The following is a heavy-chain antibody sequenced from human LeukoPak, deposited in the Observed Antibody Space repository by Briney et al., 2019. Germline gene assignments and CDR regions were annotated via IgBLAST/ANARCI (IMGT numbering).Heavy chain of an antibody. CDR1: GYTFTSYG. J-gene: IGHJ5*02. V-gene: IGHV1-18*01. Sequence: GASVTVSCTASGYTFTSYGISWVRQAPGQGLEWMGWISAYNGNTNYAQKLQGRVTMTTDTSTSTAYMELRSLRSDDTAVYYCARDSTILKDDWFDPWGQGTLVTVSS. CDR2: ISAYNGNT. CDR3: ARDSTILKDDWFDP. D-gene: IGHD3-3*01.